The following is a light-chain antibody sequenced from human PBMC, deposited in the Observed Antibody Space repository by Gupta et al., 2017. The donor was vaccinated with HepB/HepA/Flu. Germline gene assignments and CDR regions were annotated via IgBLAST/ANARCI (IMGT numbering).Light chain of an antibody. CDR3: CSYAGNNILV. CDR1: SSDVGNYNF. CDR2: EVT. Sequence: QSALTQPASVSGSPGQSITIPCTGTSSDVGNYNFVSWYQQHPGKAPKLVIYEVTKRPSGVSNRFSGSKSGNTASLTISGLQAEDEADYYCCSYAGNNILVFGGGTQLTVL. J-gene: IGLJ2*01. V-gene: IGLV2-23*02.